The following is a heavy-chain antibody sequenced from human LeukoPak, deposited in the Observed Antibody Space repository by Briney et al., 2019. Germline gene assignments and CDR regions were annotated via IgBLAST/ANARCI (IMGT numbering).Heavy chain of an antibody. CDR3: ARDPGRQLVHWFDP. V-gene: IGHV4-61*01. D-gene: IGHD6-6*01. CDR2: IYYSGST. CDR1: GVPLTSRTFF. Sequence: SGTPAPPWPVLGVPLTSRTFFWSWIRQPPGEGLGWLGYIYYSGSTNYNPSIKSRITISVDTSKDQFSLKLSSVTAADTAVYYCARDPGRQLVHWFDPWGQGTLVTVSS. J-gene: IGHJ5*02.